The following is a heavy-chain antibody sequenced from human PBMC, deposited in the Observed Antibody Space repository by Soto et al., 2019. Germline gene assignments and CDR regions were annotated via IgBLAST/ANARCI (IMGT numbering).Heavy chain of an antibody. V-gene: IGHV1-69*02. CDR1: GGTFSSYT. J-gene: IGHJ4*02. Sequence: SVKVSCKASGGTFSSYTISWVRQAPGQGLEWMGKIIPILGIANYAQKFQGRVTITADKSTSTAYMELSSLSSEDTAVYYCAMEYCSATSCYKDYWGQGTLVTVSS. CDR3: AMEYCSATSCYKDY. CDR2: IIPILGIA. D-gene: IGHD2-2*02.